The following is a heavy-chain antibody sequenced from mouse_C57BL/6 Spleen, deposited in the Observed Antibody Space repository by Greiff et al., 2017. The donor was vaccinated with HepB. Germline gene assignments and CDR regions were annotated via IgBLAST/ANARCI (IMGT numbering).Heavy chain of an antibody. V-gene: IGHV1-82*01. CDR2: IYPGDGDT. Sequence: VQLQQSGPELVKPGASVKISCKASGYAFSSSWMNWVKQRPGKGLEWIGRIYPGDGDTNYNGKFKGKATLTADKSSSTAYMQLSSLTSEDSAVYFWAKGTGTSWYFDVWGTGTTVTVSS. CDR1: GYAFSSSW. J-gene: IGHJ1*03. CDR3: AKGTGTSWYFDV. D-gene: IGHD4-1*01.